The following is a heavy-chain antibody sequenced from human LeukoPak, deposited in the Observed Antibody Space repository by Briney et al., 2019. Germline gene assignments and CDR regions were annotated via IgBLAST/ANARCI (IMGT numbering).Heavy chain of an antibody. J-gene: IGHJ4*02. CDR3: AKDFTPYGDYAWDYFDY. V-gene: IGHV3-30*18. D-gene: IGHD4-17*01. Sequence: GRSLRLSCAASGFTFSSYGMHWVRPALGKGLEWVAVISYDGNNKNYADSVKGRFTTSRDNSKNTLYLQMNSLRDEDTAVYYCAKDFTPYGDYAWDYFDYWGQGTLVTVSS. CDR2: ISYDGNNK. CDR1: GFTFSSYG.